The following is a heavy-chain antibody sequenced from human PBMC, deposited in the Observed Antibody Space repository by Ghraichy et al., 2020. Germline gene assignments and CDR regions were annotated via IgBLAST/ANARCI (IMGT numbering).Heavy chain of an antibody. V-gene: IGHV3-30-3*01. CDR1: GFTFSSYA. CDR3: ARDPSSSRPYYYYYYMDV. Sequence: LNISCAASGFTFSSYAMHWVRQAPGKGLEWVAVISYDGSNKYYADSVKGRFTISRDNSKNTLYLQMNSLRAEDTAVYYCARDPSSSRPYYYYYYMDVWGKGTTVTVSS. J-gene: IGHJ6*03. D-gene: IGHD6-6*01. CDR2: ISYDGSNK.